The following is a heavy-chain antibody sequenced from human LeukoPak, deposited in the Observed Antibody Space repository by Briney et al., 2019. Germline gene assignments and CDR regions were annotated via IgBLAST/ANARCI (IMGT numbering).Heavy chain of an antibody. D-gene: IGHD2-2*01. CDR2: IYYSGST. CDR3: ARGRSNIVVVPAAQYYYYYMDV. Sequence: PSETLSLTCTVSGGSISSYYWSWIRQPPGKGLEWIGYIYYSGSTYYNPSLKSRVTISVDTSKNQFSLKLSSVTAADTAVYYCARGRSNIVVVPAAQYYYYYMDVWGKGTTVTVSS. J-gene: IGHJ6*03. CDR1: GGSISSYY. V-gene: IGHV4-59*08.